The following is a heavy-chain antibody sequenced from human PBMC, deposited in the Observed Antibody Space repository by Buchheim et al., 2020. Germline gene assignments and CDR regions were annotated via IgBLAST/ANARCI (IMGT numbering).Heavy chain of an antibody. D-gene: IGHD2-2*01. CDR1: GGSISSGDYY. J-gene: IGHJ4*02. CDR2: IYYSGST. Sequence: QVQLQESGPGLVKPSQTLSLTCTVSGGSISSGDYYWSWIRQPPGKGLEWIGYIYYSGSTYYNPSPKSRVTISVDTSKNQFSLKLSSVTAADTAVYYCARLNDIVVVPAATSNYFDYCGQGTL. V-gene: IGHV4-30-4*01. CDR3: ARLNDIVVVPAATSNYFDY.